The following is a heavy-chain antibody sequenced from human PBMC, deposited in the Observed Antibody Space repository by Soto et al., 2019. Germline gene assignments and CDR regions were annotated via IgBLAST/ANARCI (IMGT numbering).Heavy chain of an antibody. D-gene: IGHD3-16*01. V-gene: IGHV1-3*05. J-gene: IGHJ4*02. CDR1: GYTFTSYA. CDR2: INAGNGNT. CDR3: ARAVGGPTSNLDY. Sequence: QVQLVQSGAEEKKPGASVKVSCKASGYTFTSYAMHWVRQAPGQRLEWMGWINAGNGNTKYSQKFQGRVTITRDTSASTAYMELSSLRSEDTGVYYCARAVGGPTSNLDYWGQGTLVTVSS.